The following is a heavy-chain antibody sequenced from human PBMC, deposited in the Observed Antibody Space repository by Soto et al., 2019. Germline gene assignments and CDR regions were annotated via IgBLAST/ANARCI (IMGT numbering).Heavy chain of an antibody. Sequence: SETLSLTCNVSGASISSGDYYWSWIRQPPGKGLEWIGYIYYSGSTYYNPSLKSRVTISVDTSKNQFSLKLSSVTAADTAVYYCARDGDYYDSSGYYWRYFDYWGQGTLVTVSS. D-gene: IGHD3-22*01. V-gene: IGHV4-30-4*01. CDR3: ARDGDYYDSSGYYWRYFDY. CDR1: GASISSGDYY. J-gene: IGHJ4*02. CDR2: IYYSGST.